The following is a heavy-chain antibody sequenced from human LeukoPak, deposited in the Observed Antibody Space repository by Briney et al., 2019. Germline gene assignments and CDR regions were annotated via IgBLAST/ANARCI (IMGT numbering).Heavy chain of an antibody. Sequence: GGSLRLSCAASGFTLRSYSMIWVRQAPGKGLEWISSISSSSSYIFYADSVKGRFTISRDNSKDTLYLQMNGLRAEDTAVYFCAKQSAGSAAWYSLHYDLWGQGTLVTVSS. D-gene: IGHD3-22*01. J-gene: IGHJ4*02. V-gene: IGHV3-21*04. CDR2: ISSSSSYI. CDR1: GFTLRSYS. CDR3: AKQSAGSAAWYSLHYDL.